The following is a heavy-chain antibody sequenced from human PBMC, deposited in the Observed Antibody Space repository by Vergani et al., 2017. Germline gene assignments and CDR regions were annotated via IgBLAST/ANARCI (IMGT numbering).Heavy chain of an antibody. D-gene: IGHD3-9*01. CDR2: ISWNSGSI. J-gene: IGHJ4*02. Sequence: EVQLVESGGGLVQPGRSLRLSCAASGFTFDDYAMHWVRQAPGKGLEWVSGISWNSGSIGYADSVKGRFTISRDNAKNSQYLQMNSLSAEDTALYYCANDRCGCYDILTGYYYDYWGQGTMVTVSS. V-gene: IGHV3-9*01. CDR1: GFTFDDYA. CDR3: ANDRCGCYDILTGYYYDY.